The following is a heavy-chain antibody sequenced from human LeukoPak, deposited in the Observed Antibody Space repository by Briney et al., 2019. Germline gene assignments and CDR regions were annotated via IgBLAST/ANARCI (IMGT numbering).Heavy chain of an antibody. V-gene: IGHV4-38-2*02. J-gene: IGHJ4*02. CDR2: LYDSGSS. CDR1: GYSISSDYY. Sequence: SETLSLTCTVSGYSISSDYYWGWIRQPPGKGLEWIGSLYDSGSSYYNPSLKSRVTLSVDTSKNELSLQLNSVTAADTAVYFCARGVGYDDTLGSYYGFFDYWGQGTLVAVSS. CDR3: ARGVGYDDTLGSYYGFFDY. D-gene: IGHD3-22*01.